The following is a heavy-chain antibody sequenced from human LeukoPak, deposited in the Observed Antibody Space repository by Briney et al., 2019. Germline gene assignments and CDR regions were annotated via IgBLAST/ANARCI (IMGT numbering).Heavy chain of an antibody. CDR2: IKHDGGNK. V-gene: IGHV3-7*03. Sequence: GGSLRLSCAASGFTFSNYWMSWVRQAPGKGLEWVANIKHDGGNKHYVDSVKGRFTIARNSAKNSLNLQWHSLRAEDTTVYYCARGGNYDILTGYIFDYWGQGTLVTVSS. CDR3: ARGGNYDILTGYIFDY. CDR1: GFTFSNYW. J-gene: IGHJ4*02. D-gene: IGHD3-9*01.